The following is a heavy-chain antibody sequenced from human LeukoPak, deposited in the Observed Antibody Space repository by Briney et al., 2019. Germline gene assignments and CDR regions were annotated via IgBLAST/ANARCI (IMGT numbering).Heavy chain of an antibody. D-gene: IGHD5-12*01. J-gene: IGHJ1*01. Sequence: ASVKVSCKASGYTFVGYYLHWVRQAPGQGLEWMAWIDPYTGNTHYAQKFQGRITVTRDTSISTTYMELSWLTSDDTALYYCASEYSASKHWGQGTLVTVSS. CDR3: ASEYSASKH. V-gene: IGHV1-2*02. CDR1: GYTFVGYY. CDR2: IDPYTGNT.